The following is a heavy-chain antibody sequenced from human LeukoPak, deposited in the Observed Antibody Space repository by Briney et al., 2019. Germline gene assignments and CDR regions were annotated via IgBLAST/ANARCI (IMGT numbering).Heavy chain of an antibody. V-gene: IGHV1-18*01. D-gene: IGHD4-17*01. Sequence: ASGRLSCKPSGYTFTLYGIRCVRRPPGQGLEGRGWISSYNGKTNYVQRLQGRVTITTDTSTIPAYMELRNLRSDNTAVYYCSRDGVGYGHAQTASFDYWGQGTLVTVSS. CDR2: ISSYNGKT. CDR3: SRDGVGYGHAQTASFDY. CDR1: GYTFTLYG. J-gene: IGHJ4*02.